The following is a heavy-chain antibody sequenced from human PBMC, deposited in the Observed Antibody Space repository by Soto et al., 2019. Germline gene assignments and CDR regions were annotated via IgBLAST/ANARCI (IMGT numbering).Heavy chain of an antibody. J-gene: IGHJ5*02. Sequence: GGSLRLSCGASGFTFSSYAMTWVRQAPGKGLEWVSVISGGRTYYADSVKGRFAISRDNSKNTLYLQMTSLRPEDTAVYYRASSSTVLLPTTMTGWFDPWGQGTLVTVSS. D-gene: IGHD2-2*01. CDR2: ISGGRT. V-gene: IGHV3-23*01. CDR1: GFTFSSYA. CDR3: ASSSTVLLPTTMTGWFDP.